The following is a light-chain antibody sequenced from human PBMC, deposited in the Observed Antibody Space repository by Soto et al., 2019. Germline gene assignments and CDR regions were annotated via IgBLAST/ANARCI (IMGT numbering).Light chain of an antibody. V-gene: IGKV3-20*01. CDR3: QQYGSSGT. Sequence: ENVLTQSPVTLSLSPGERATLSCRASQSVRSSYLAWYQQKPGQAPRLLIYGASNRATGIPDRFSGSGSGTDFTLTISRLEPEDFAVYYCQQYGSSGTFGQGTKVDIK. CDR1: QSVRSSY. CDR2: GAS. J-gene: IGKJ1*01.